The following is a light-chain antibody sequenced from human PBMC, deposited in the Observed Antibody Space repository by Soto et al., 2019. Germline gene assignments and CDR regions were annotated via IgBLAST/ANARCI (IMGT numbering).Light chain of an antibody. CDR1: QGISNS. V-gene: IGKV1-27*01. J-gene: IGKJ3*01. CDR2: AAS. Sequence: DIQMTQSPSSLSASLGDTVTISCRASQGISNSLAWFQQKPGRVPQFLIYAASTLQPGVPPRFSGSGSGTDFTLTISSLQPADVATYYCQNYNSAPLSFGPGTRVAIK. CDR3: QNYNSAPLS.